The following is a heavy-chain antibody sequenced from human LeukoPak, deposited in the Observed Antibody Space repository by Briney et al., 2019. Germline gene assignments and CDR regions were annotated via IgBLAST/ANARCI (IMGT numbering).Heavy chain of an antibody. CDR1: GFTFSSYA. Sequence: PAGSLRLSCVASGFTFSSYAMNWVRQAPGKGLEWVSVITNSGHSTNYADSVKGRFTISRDNAKNSLFLQMNSLRAEDTAIYYCTTDTWYSAGHWGQGTLVTVSS. CDR2: ITNSGHST. D-gene: IGHD2-15*01. CDR3: TTDTWYSAGH. J-gene: IGHJ4*02. V-gene: IGHV3-23*01.